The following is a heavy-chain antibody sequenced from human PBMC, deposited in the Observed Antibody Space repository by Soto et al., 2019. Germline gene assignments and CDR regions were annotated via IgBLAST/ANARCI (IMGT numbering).Heavy chain of an antibody. Sequence: QVQLVQSGAEVKKPRSSVKVSCKASGGTFTNYAINWVRQAPGQGLEWLGGIIPIFGTANYAQKLQGRLTITADESTSTAYMELSSLRSEDTAVYYCASPLRSLSWYFDLWGRGTLVTVSS. D-gene: IGHD4-17*01. CDR2: IIPIFGTA. CDR1: GGTFTNYA. J-gene: IGHJ2*01. V-gene: IGHV1-69*01. CDR3: ASPLRSLSWYFDL.